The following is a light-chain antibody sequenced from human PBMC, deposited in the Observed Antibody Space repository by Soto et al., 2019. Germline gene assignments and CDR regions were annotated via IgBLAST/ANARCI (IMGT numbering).Light chain of an antibody. J-gene: IGKJ1*01. CDR3: QQYTGYSRT. V-gene: IGKV1-9*01. Sequence: IQLTQSPSFLSASVGDRVTITFRASQGISSYLAWYQQKPGKAPKLLIYAASTLQSGVPSRFSGSGSGTEFTLTISSMQPDDFATYYCQQYTGYSRTFGQGAKVDI. CDR2: AAS. CDR1: QGISSY.